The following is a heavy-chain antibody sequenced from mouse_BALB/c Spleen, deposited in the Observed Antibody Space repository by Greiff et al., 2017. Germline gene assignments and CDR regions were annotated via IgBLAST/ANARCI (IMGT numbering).Heavy chain of an antibody. CDR2: INSNGGST. Sequence: DVHLVESGGGLVKLGGSLKLSCAASGFTFSSYYMSWVRQTPEKRLELVAAINSNGGSTYYPDTVKGRFTISRDNAKNTLYLQMSSLKSEDTALYYCARMGMNYFDYWGQGTTLTVSS. D-gene: IGHD2-10*02. CDR3: ARMGMNYFDY. CDR1: GFTFSSYY. V-gene: IGHV5-6-2*01. J-gene: IGHJ2*01.